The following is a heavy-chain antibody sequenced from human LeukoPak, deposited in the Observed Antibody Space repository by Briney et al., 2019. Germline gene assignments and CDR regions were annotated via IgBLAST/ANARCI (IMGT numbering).Heavy chain of an antibody. Sequence: GRSLSLSCAASGFSFSSHWMFWVCQAPGRGQEWVANIKQDGSEKYYVDSVKSRFTISRDNAKNSLYLQMNSLRAEDTAIYYCARYYDFWSSIDYWGQGTLVTVSS. CDR1: GFSFSSHW. J-gene: IGHJ4*02. D-gene: IGHD3-3*01. CDR2: IKQDGSEK. CDR3: ARYYDFWSSIDY. V-gene: IGHV3-7*05.